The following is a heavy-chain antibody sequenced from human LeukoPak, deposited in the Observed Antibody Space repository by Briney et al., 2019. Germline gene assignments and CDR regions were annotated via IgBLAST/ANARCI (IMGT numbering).Heavy chain of an antibody. CDR2: INHSGST. D-gene: IGHD2-8*01. CDR1: GGSFSGYY. CDR3: ARGKDGQYCTNGVCYGGYWFDP. Sequence: SETLSLTCAVYGGSFSGYYWSWIRQPPGKGLEWIGEINHSGSTNYNPSLKSRVTISVDTSKNQFSLKLSSLTAADMAVYYCARGKDGQYCTNGVCYGGYWFDPWGQGTLVTVSS. J-gene: IGHJ5*02. V-gene: IGHV4-34*01.